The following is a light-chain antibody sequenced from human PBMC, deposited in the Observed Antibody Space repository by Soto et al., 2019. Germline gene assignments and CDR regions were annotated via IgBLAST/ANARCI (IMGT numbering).Light chain of an antibody. V-gene: IGLV1-44*01. CDR3: AAWDDSLNGPA. CDR2: DTS. Sequence: QSVLSQPPSASGTPGQTVTVSCSGTYSNIGINDVHWYRQLSGTAPQILIYDTSQQATGVPDRFSGSRSGTSASLVISGLQTEDEADYHCAAWDDSLNGPAFGGGTKLTVL. J-gene: IGLJ2*01. CDR1: YSNIGIND.